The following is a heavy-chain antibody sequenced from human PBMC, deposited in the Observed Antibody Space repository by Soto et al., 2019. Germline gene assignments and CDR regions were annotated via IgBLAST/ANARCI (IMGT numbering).Heavy chain of an antibody. CDR1: GFIFGSHT. V-gene: IGHV3-21*01. Sequence: PGGSLRLSCASSGFIFGSHTMNWVRQAPGKGLEWVSSISSSSTSIYYADSVRGRFTISRDNAKNSLFLQMNGLRADDTAVYYCAGGGSLYPWGQGTLVTVSS. CDR2: ISSSSTSI. J-gene: IGHJ5*02. CDR3: AGGGSLYP. D-gene: IGHD3-16*01.